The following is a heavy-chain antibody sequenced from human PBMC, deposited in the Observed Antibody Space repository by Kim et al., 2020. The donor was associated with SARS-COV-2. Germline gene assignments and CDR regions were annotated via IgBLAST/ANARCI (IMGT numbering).Heavy chain of an antibody. J-gene: IGHJ6*03. D-gene: IGHD4-17*01. V-gene: IGHV3-11*06. CDR3: AKDYGDWNYYYYYMDV. Sequence: SGKGRFTISRDNAKNSLYLKMNSLRAEDTAVYYCAKDYGDWNYYYYYMDVWGKGTTVTVSS.